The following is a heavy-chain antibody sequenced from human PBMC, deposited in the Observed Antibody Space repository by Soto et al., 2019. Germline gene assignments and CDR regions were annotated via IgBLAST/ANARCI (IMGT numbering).Heavy chain of an antibody. Sequence: AASVKVSCKASGYTFTSYGISWVRQAPGQGLEWMGWISAYNGNTNYAQKLQGRVTMTTDTSTSTAYMELRSLRSDDTAVYYCARDQVGITSMVATVYWGQGTLVTVSS. CDR2: ISAYNGNT. CDR1: GYTFTSYG. CDR3: ARDQVGITSMVATVY. V-gene: IGHV1-18*04. D-gene: IGHD5-12*01. J-gene: IGHJ4*02.